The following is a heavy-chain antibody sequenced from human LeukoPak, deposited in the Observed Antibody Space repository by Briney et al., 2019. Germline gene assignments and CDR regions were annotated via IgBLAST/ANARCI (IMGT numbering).Heavy chain of an antibody. CDR1: GGSISSYY. J-gene: IGHJ4*02. Sequence: SETLSLTCTVSGGSISSYYWSWIRQPPGKGLEWIGYIYTSGSTNYNPSLKSRVTISVDTSKNQFSLKLSSVTAADTAVYYCARHGGYCSSTSCPFEHWGQGTLATVSS. D-gene: IGHD2-2*01. V-gene: IGHV4-4*09. CDR3: ARHGGYCSSTSCPFEH. CDR2: IYTSGST.